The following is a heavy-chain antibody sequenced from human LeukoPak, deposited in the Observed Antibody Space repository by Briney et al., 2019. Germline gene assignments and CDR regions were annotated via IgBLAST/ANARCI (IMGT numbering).Heavy chain of an antibody. CDR3: ASYYYDSSGYHYGWFDP. CDR1: GGSFSGYY. V-gene: IGHV4-34*01. CDR2: INHSGST. J-gene: IGHJ5*02. D-gene: IGHD3-22*01. Sequence: PSETLSLTCAVYGGSFSGYYWSWIRQPPGKGLEWIGEINHSGSTNYNPSLKSRVTISVDTSKNQFSLKLSSVTAADTAMYYCASYYYDSSGYHYGWFDPWGQGTLVTVSS.